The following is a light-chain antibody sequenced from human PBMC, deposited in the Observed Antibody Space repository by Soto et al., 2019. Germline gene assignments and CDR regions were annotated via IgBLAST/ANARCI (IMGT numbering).Light chain of an antibody. CDR2: DND. Sequence: QSVLTQPPSVSAAPGQKVTISCSGSSSNIGNNYVFWYQQLPGTAPKLLIYDNDKRPSGIPDRFSGSKSGTSATLGITGLQTGDEADYYGATWERSLSVGVFGGGTKLTVL. J-gene: IGLJ2*01. CDR3: ATWERSLSVGV. V-gene: IGLV1-51*01. CDR1: SSNIGNNY.